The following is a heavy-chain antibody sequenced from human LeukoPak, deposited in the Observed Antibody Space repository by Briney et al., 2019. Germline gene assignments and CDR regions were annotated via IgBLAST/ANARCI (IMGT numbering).Heavy chain of an antibody. CDR3: ARDARLYRIVGATMVGWFDP. CDR2: IWYDGSNK. CDR1: GFTFSSYG. J-gene: IGHJ5*01. Sequence: GGSLRLSCAASGFTFSSYGMHWVRQAPGKGLEWVAVIWYDGSNKYYADSVKGRFTISRDNSKNTLYLQMNSLRAEDTAVYYCARDARLYRIVGATMVGWFDPWGQGTTVTVSS. D-gene: IGHD1-26*01. V-gene: IGHV3-33*01.